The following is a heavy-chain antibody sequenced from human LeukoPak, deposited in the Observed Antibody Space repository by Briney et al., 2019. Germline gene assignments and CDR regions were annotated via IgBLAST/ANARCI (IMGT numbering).Heavy chain of an antibody. CDR2: IYYSGTT. J-gene: IGHJ4*02. Sequence: SETLSLTCTVSGGSISSTSYYWGWIRQPPGEGLEWIGSIYYSGTTYYNPSLKSRVTISLDTSQNQFSLRVTSVTAADTAVYYCANQVGYGSGTYCNKLFDYWGQGTLLTVSS. CDR3: ANQVGYGSGTYCNKLFDY. CDR1: GGSISSTSYY. V-gene: IGHV4-39*01. D-gene: IGHD3-10*01.